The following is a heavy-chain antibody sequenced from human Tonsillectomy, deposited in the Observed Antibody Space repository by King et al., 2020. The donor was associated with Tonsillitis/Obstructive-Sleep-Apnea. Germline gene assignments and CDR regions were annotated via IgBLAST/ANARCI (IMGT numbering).Heavy chain of an antibody. J-gene: IGHJ6*02. V-gene: IGHV3-48*03. CDR2: ISTSGSTI. CDR1: GFTFSNYE. D-gene: IGHD4-17*01. CDR3: AREGVTVTREGVYYYFGMDV. Sequence: VQLVESGGGLVQPGGSLRLSCAASGFTFSNYEMNWVRQAPGKGLEWVSYISTSGSTIYYADSVKGRFTISRDNAKNSLYLQMNSLRAEDTAVYYCAREGVTVTREGVYYYFGMDVWGQGPTVTVSS.